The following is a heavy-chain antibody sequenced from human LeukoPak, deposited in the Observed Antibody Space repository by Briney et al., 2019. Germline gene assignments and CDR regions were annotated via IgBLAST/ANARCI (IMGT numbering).Heavy chain of an antibody. V-gene: IGHV3-23*01. Sequence: PGGSPRLSCAASGFTFSSYAMGWVRQAPGKGLEWVSTIGGSGGSTYYADSVKGRFTISRDNSKNTLYLQMNSLRAEDTAVYYCAKDMRLWFGELPDFDIWGQGTMVTVSS. CDR2: IGGSGGST. J-gene: IGHJ3*02. D-gene: IGHD3-10*01. CDR1: GFTFSSYA. CDR3: AKDMRLWFGELPDFDI.